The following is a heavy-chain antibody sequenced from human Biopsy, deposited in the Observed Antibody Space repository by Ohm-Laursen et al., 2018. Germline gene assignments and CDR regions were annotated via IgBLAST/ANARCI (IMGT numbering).Heavy chain of an antibody. CDR3: ARHPTGFWFDP. Sequence: GTLSLTCTVSGGSVSSNVAYWAWIRQPPGKGLESIGSIFYSGITYYNPSLQSRVTMSEDTSKNQFSLNLTSATAADTAVYYCARHPTGFWFDPWGQGTLVIVSS. CDR1: GGSVSSNVAY. CDR2: IFYSGIT. J-gene: IGHJ5*02. V-gene: IGHV4-39*01.